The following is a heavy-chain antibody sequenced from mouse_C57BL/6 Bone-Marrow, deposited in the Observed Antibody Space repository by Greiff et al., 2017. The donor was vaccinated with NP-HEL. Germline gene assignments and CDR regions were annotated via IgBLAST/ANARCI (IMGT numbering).Heavy chain of an antibody. CDR2: INPNNGGT. CDR1: GYTFTDYN. CDR3: TGGGADY. J-gene: IGHJ2*01. Sequence: EVKLQQSGPELVKPGASVKIPCTASGYTFTDYNMDWVKQSHGKSLEWIGDINPNNGGTIYNQKFQGKATMTVDKSSSTAYLELSSLTSEDTADYYCTGGGADYWGQGTTLTVSS. V-gene: IGHV1-18*01.